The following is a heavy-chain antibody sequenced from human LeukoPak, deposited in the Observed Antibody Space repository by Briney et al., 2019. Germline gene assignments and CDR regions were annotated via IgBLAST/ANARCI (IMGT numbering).Heavy chain of an antibody. D-gene: IGHD2-8*01. CDR1: GFTFSSYA. CDR3: AKDDCTNGVCPTDY. CDR2: ISGSGGST. V-gene: IGHV3-23*01. J-gene: IGHJ4*02. Sequence: GGSLRLSCAACGFTFSSYAMSWVRQAPGKGLEWVSAISGSGGSTYYADSVKGRFTISRDNSKNTLYLQMNSLRAEDTAVYYCAKDDCTNGVCPTDYWGQGTLVTVSS.